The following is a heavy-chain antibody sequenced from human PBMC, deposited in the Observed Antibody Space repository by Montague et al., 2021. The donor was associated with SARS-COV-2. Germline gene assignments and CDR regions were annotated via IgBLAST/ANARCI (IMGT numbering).Heavy chain of an antibody. D-gene: IGHD2-15*01. J-gene: IGHJ3*02. V-gene: IGHV4-39*01. Sequence: SETLSLTCTVSGDSIGSNTYYWNWIRQHPGKGLEWIGNLSYSGTSYYNPSLRSRLTISVDTSKNQFSLKLSSVTATDTAVYYCARRGRGSGIGGGYCFVFDNWGRGTMVTVSS. CDR1: GDSIGSNTYY. CDR2: LSYSGTS. CDR3: ARRGRGSGIGGGYCFVFDN.